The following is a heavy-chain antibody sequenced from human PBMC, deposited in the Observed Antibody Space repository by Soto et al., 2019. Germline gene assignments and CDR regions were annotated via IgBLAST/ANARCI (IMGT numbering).Heavy chain of an antibody. J-gene: IGHJ4*02. CDR2: VNPILAMS. Sequence: QVQLVQSGAEVKKPGSSVKVSCKASGDTFSFYTLNWIRQAPGQGFEWVGRVNPILAMSSSAHKFQGRVSMFADKSTGTAYMELRSLRSHDRAVYYSPTYYGSGSSPFDCWGQGTLITVSS. CDR3: PTYYGSGSSPFDC. V-gene: IGHV1-69*02. CDR1: GDTFSFYT. D-gene: IGHD3-10*01.